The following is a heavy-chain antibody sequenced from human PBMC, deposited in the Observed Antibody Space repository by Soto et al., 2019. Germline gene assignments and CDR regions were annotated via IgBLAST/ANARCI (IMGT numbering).Heavy chain of an antibody. Sequence: QVQLQESGPGMVKPSGTLSLTCTVSGVSIVSSTWWSWVRQPPGKGLEWIGEVYHGGSPDYNPSLKSRVTISVDKPNNQFSLKLTSLTAADTGVYYCAGGAGSGSYAVWGQGILVTVSS. CDR1: GVSIVSSTW. V-gene: IGHV4-4*02. D-gene: IGHD3-10*01. CDR3: AGGAGSGSYAV. CDR2: VYHGGSP. J-gene: IGHJ4*02.